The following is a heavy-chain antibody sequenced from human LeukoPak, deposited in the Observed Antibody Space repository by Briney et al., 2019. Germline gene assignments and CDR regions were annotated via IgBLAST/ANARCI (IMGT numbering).Heavy chain of an antibody. D-gene: IGHD2-15*01. Sequence: GGSLRLSCAASGFTFSSYVMSWVRQAPGQGLEWVSSISSYSNYIYYADSLKGRFTVSRDNAKNSLYLQMNSLRAEDTAVHYCAREYSYYFDYWGQGTLITVSS. J-gene: IGHJ4*02. V-gene: IGHV3-21*01. CDR1: GFTFSSYV. CDR3: AREYSYYFDY. CDR2: ISSYSNYI.